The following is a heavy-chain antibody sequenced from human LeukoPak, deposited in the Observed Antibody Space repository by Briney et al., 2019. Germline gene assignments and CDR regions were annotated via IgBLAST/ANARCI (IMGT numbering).Heavy chain of an antibody. V-gene: IGHV4-34*01. CDR3: ARGQRGRWLQSPFGY. J-gene: IGHJ4*02. Sequence: PSETLSLTCAVYGGSFSGYYWSWIRQPPGKGLEWIGEINHSGSTNYNPSLKSRVTISVDTSKNRFSLKLSSVTAADTAVYYCARGQRGRWLQSPFGYWGQGTLVTVSS. CDR2: INHSGST. CDR1: GGSFSGYY. D-gene: IGHD5-24*01.